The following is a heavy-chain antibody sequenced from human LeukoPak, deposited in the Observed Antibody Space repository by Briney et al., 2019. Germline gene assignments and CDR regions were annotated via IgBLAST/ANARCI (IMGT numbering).Heavy chain of an antibody. CDR3: AKDAVAPGSGGDYFDY. D-gene: IGHD3-10*01. CDR1: GFIFSSNA. CDR2: ITGDTGST. Sequence: PGGSLRLSCAASGFIFSSNAMSWVRQAPGKGLEWVSVITGDTGSTYYAGSVKGRFTISRDNSKNTLSLQMNSLRAEDTAVYYCAKDAVAPGSGGDYFDYWGQGTLVTVSS. J-gene: IGHJ4*02. V-gene: IGHV3-23*01.